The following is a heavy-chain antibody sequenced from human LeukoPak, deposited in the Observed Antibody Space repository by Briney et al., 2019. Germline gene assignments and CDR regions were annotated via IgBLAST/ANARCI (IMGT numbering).Heavy chain of an antibody. D-gene: IGHD3-10*01. CDR2: ISSNGGST. J-gene: IGHJ3*02. V-gene: IGHV3-64*01. CDR1: GFTFSSYA. Sequence: GGSLRLSCAASGFTFSSYAMYWVRQAPGKGLEYVSAISSNGGSTYYANSVRGRFTISRDNSKNTMYLQMNSLRAEDTAVYYCARETYYYGSGSLSEDAFDIWGQGTMVTVSS. CDR3: ARETYYYGSGSLSEDAFDI.